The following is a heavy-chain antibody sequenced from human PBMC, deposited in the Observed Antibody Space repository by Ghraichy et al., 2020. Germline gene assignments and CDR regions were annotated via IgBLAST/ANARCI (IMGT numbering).Heavy chain of an antibody. Sequence: ASVKVSCKASDYIFTTYEINWVRQATGQGLEWMGWMNPRSGNTGRAPRFQDRITMTRNTSIGTAYLELTSLRSDDTAVDYCATGKTGTPTYPDYNFFYCMDVWGQGTTVTVSS. D-gene: IGHD1-7*01. CDR3: ATGKTGTPTYPDYNFFYCMDV. V-gene: IGHV1-8*01. J-gene: IGHJ6*02. CDR1: DYIFTTYE. CDR2: MNPRSGNT.